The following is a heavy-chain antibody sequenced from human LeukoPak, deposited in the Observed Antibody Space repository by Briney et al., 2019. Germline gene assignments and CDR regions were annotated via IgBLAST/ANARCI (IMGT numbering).Heavy chain of an antibody. Sequence: PGGSLRLSCTVSGFTVTSTHMDWVRQAPGKGPEGVALIYDDGGTVYADSVKGRFTISRDNSKNMVYLQMNSLRPEDSAVYYCARDRAGRRSSWVEFDLWGQGTLVTVSS. V-gene: IGHV3-53*05. J-gene: IGHJ5*02. CDR1: GFTVTSTH. CDR2: IYDDGGT. D-gene: IGHD3-10*01. CDR3: ARDRAGRRSSWVEFDL.